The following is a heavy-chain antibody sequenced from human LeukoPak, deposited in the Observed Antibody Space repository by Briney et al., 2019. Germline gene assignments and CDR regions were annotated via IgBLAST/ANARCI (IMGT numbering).Heavy chain of an antibody. J-gene: IGHJ6*02. CDR2: IYYSGGT. D-gene: IGHD6-19*01. V-gene: IGHV4-39*01. CDR3: ARLFSRGWEYHFGLDV. Sequence: SETLSLTCTVSGGSISTDASYWAWIRQPPGKGLEWIGSIYYSGGTYYSSSLKSRVTLSVDTSKNQFSLKMSSVTAADTAVFYCARLFSRGWEYHFGLDVWGQGTTVTVSS. CDR1: GGSISTDASY.